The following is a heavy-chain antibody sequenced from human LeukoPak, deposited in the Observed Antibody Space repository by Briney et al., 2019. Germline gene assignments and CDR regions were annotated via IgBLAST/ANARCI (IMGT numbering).Heavy chain of an antibody. J-gene: IGHJ6*03. CDR2: ISATGISI. CDR3: ARHPFPPPGYYFYYYYMDV. D-gene: IGHD2/OR15-2a*01. CDR1: GFTFNDYF. Sequence: GGSLRLSCAASGFTFNDYFMSWVRQAPGKGLEWVSYISATGISIKYADSVKGRFTISRDNAKNSLYLQMNSLGAEDTAVYFCARHPFPPPGYYFYYYYMDVWGKGTTVTVSS. V-gene: IGHV3-11*01.